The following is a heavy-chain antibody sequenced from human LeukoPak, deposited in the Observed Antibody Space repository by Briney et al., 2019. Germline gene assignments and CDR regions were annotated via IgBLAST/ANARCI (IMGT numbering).Heavy chain of an antibody. CDR1: GGSFSGYY. Sequence: SETLSLTCAVYGGSFSGYYWTWIRQPPGKGLEWIGEIHYSGSINYNPSLKSRVTISADTSDNHFSLKVNSVTAADTAVYYCSRGTDAYKCGNSWGQGTLVTVSS. CDR2: IHYSGSI. CDR3: SRGTDAYKCGNS. V-gene: IGHV4-34*01. J-gene: IGHJ4*02. D-gene: IGHD5-24*01.